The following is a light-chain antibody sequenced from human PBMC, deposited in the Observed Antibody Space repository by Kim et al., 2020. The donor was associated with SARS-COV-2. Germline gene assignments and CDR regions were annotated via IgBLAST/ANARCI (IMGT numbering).Light chain of an antibody. Sequence: SYELTQPPSVSVSPGQTARITCSGDALPKQYAYWFQQKPGQAPVVLINEDTERPSGIPERFSGSTSGTTVTLTISAVQAEDEADYYCQSADSSDTFWVFGGGTQLTVL. CDR3: QSADSSDTFWV. J-gene: IGLJ3*02. CDR2: EDT. V-gene: IGLV3-25*03. CDR1: ALPKQY.